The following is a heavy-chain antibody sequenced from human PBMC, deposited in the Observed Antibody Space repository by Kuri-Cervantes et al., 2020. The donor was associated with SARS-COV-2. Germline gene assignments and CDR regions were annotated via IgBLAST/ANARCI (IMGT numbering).Heavy chain of an antibody. CDR2: ISSSSDYT. J-gene: IGHJ4*02. CDR1: GFSFSDYY. D-gene: IGHD3-3*01. V-gene: IGHV3-11*06. CDR3: ARDVDPYYDYWSGSAGY. Sequence: GESLKISCAVSGFSFSDYYMTWIRQAPGKGLEWVSYISSSSDYTNYADSVKGRFTISRDNAKNSLYLQMNSLRAEDTAVYYCARDVDPYYDYWSGSAGYWGQGTLVTVSS.